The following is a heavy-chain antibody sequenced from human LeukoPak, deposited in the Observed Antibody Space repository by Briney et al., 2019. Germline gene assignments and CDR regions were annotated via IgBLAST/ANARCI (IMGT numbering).Heavy chain of an antibody. CDR2: ISYDGSNK. Sequence: PGGSLRLSCAASGFTFSSYAMHWVRQAPGKGLEWVAVISYDGSNKYYADSVKGRFTISRDNSKNTLYLQMNSLRAEDTAVYYCAKVRRTYYYGMDVWGQGTTVTVSS. J-gene: IGHJ6*02. CDR3: AKVRRTYYYGMDV. CDR1: GFTFSSYA. V-gene: IGHV3-30-3*01.